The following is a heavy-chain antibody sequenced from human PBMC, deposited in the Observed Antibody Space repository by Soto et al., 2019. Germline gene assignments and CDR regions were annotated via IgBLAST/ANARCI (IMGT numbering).Heavy chain of an antibody. D-gene: IGHD6-13*01. CDR1: GFIFSTYG. CDR2: MANDGSYQ. Sequence: QVQLVESGGGVVQPGGSLRLSCATSGFIFSTYGMQWVRQSPGEGLEWVAVMANDGSYQYYADSVKGRFTISRDNSKNTLYLQMDSLRREDTAVYYCARSIGGSSYGHRDYWGQGTLVTVSS. J-gene: IGHJ4*02. V-gene: IGHV3-30*03. CDR3: ARSIGGSSYGHRDY.